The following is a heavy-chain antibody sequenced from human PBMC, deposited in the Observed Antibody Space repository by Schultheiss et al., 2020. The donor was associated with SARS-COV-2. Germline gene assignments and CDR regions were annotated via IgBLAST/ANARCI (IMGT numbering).Heavy chain of an antibody. J-gene: IGHJ4*02. CDR3: ARGAYSSGYYYYFDY. CDR2: IGTAGDP. CDR1: GFTFSSYD. D-gene: IGHD3-22*01. V-gene: IGHV3-13*05. Sequence: GGSLRLSCAASGFTFSSYDMHWVRQATGKGLEWVSAIGTAGDPYYPDSVKGRFTISRDNAKNSLYLQMNSLRAEDTAVYYCARGAYSSGYYYYFDYWGQGTLVTVSS.